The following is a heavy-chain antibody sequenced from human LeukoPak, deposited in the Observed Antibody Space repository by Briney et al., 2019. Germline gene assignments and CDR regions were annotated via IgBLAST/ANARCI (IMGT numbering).Heavy chain of an antibody. CDR2: INPSSGGT. CDR1: GDTSRGDA. CDR3: AALSTVQALYKLYYYAIDS. Sequence: SVKVSCEDSGDTSRGDAISTAAQAPGQGLEWMGWINPSSGGTNYAQKFQGRVTMTRDTSINIVYMELSSLRSDDPAGYYCAALSTVQALYKLYYYAIDSWGQGTTVTVSS. J-gene: IGHJ6*02. D-gene: IGHD4-11*01. V-gene: IGHV1-2*02.